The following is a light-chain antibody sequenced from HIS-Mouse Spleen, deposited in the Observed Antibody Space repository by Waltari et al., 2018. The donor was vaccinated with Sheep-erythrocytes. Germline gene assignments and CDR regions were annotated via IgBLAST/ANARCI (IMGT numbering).Light chain of an antibody. Sequence: QSVTISCTGTSSDVGGYNYVSWYQQHQGKAPILMIYDVSKRPSGVPDRFSGSESGNTASLTISGLQAEDEADYYCCSYAGSYTLVFGGGTKLTVL. CDR1: SSDVGGYNY. CDR2: DVS. CDR3: CSYAGSYTLV. J-gene: IGLJ2*01. V-gene: IGLV2-11*01.